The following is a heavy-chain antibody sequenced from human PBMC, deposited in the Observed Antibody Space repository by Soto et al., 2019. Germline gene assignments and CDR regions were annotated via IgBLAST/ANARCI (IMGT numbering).Heavy chain of an antibody. CDR3: VKDVGIAVALDS. V-gene: IGHV3-30*02. J-gene: IGHJ4*02. CDR2: ALNDGSSK. CDR1: GFTFRTSG. D-gene: IGHD6-19*01. Sequence: GGSLRLSCVGSGFTFRTSGMHWVRQAPGKGLEWVAVALNDGSSKFYADSVKGRFTISRDDTKNTLYLEMNRLRAEDTAVYYSVKDVGIAVALDSWGPGTLVTVSS.